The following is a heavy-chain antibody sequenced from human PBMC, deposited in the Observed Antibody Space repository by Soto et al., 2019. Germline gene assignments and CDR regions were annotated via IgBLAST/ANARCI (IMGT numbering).Heavy chain of an antibody. D-gene: IGHD3-3*01. CDR2: ISGRGGRT. J-gene: IGHJ4*02. CDR1: GYTFSSYV. V-gene: IGHV3-23*01. Sequence: HPGGSLRLSCAASGYTFSSYVMSWVRQAPGKGLEWVSAISGRGGRTYYADSWKGRFTISRDNSKNTLYLQMNSVRAEDTAVYYCANSLASKRSIFGVVTQSLYYFAYCGQGTLVTVSS. CDR3: ANSLASKRSIFGVVTQSLYYFAY.